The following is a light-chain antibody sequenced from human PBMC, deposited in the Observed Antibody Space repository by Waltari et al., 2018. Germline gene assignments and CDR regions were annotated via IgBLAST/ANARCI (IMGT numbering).Light chain of an antibody. CDR1: QSLVHSDGNNY. V-gene: IGKV2-30*02. CDR3: MQATHWPWT. J-gene: IGKJ1*01. CDR2: KVS. Sequence: DVVMTQSPLSLPVTVGQPASISCRSSQSLVHSDGNNYLGWVHQRPGQSPGRLIFKVSHRDSGVPERFSGSGSGNDFTLKISRVEAEDVVVYYCMQATHWPWTFGQGTKVEIK.